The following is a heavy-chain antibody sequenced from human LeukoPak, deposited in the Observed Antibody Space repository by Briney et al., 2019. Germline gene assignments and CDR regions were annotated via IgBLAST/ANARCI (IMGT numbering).Heavy chain of an antibody. V-gene: IGHV1-69*04. Sequence: ASVKVSCEASGGTFSSYAISWVRQAPGQGLEWMGRIIPILGIANYAQKFQGRVTITADKSTSTAYMELSSLRSEDTAVYYCAAPSSAVAGTPFDYWGQGTLVTVSS. CDR3: AAPSSAVAGTPFDY. J-gene: IGHJ4*02. D-gene: IGHD6-19*01. CDR1: GGTFSSYA. CDR2: IIPILGIA.